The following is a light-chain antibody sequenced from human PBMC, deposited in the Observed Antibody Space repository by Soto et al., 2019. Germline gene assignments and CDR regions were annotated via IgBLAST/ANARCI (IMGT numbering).Light chain of an antibody. CDR3: SSYTTSSTRV. Sequence: QSARTKPASVSGFPGQSIAISCTGSSSYIGIYKYVSWYQQHPGKVPKLIIYEVTNRPSGVSNRFSGSKSGNTASLTISGLQAEDEADYYCSSYTTSSTRVLGTGTKVTV. J-gene: IGLJ1*01. CDR1: SSYIGIYKY. V-gene: IGLV2-14*01. CDR2: EVT.